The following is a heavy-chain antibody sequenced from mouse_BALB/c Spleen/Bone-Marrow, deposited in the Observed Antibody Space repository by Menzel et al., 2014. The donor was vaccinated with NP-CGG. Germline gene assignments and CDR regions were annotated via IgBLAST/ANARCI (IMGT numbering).Heavy chain of an antibody. J-gene: IGHJ4*01. CDR3: AGGWLPSYAMDY. CDR2: IDPANGNT. D-gene: IGHD2-2*01. Sequence: DVKLVESGAELVKPGASVKLSCTASGFNIKDTHMHWVKQRPEQGLEWIGRIDPANGNTKYDPKFQGKATITADTSSNTAYLQLSSLTSEDTAVYYCAGGWLPSYAMDYWGQGTSVTVSS. V-gene: IGHV14-3*02. CDR1: GFNIKDTH.